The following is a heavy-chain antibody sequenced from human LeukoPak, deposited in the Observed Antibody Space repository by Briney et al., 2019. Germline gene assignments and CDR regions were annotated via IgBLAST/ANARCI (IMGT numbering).Heavy chain of an antibody. CDR1: GGSISSSSYY. V-gene: IGHV4-39*07. D-gene: IGHD1-26*01. J-gene: IGHJ6*03. Sequence: PSETLSLTCTVPGGSISSSSYYWGWIRQPPGKGLEWIGSIYYSGSAYYNPSLKSRVTISVDTSKNQFSLKLSSVTAADTAVYYCARGWGERLANYYYYYMDVWGKGTTVTVSS. CDR2: IYYSGSA. CDR3: ARGWGERLANYYYYYMDV.